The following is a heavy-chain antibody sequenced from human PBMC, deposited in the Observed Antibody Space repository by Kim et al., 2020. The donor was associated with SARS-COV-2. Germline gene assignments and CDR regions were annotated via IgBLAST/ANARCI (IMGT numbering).Heavy chain of an antibody. V-gene: IGHV3-30*02. Sequence: DSVKGRFTISRDNSKNTLYLQMNSLRAEDTAVYYCAKEPIRQWLVSYFDYWGQGTLVTVSS. D-gene: IGHD6-19*01. J-gene: IGHJ4*02. CDR3: AKEPIRQWLVSYFDY.